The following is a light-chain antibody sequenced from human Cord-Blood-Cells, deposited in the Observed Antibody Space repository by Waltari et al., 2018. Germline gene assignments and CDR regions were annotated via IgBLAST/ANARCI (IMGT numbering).Light chain of an antibody. CDR3: QQYYSTPYT. CDR1: QSVLYSSNNKNY. Sequence: DIVMTQSPDSLAVSLGERATINCKSSQSVLYSSNNKNYLAWYQQKPGQPPKLLIYWASTRESGVPCRFSGSGSGTDFTLTISSLQAEDVAVYYCQQYYSTPYTFGQGTKLEIK. J-gene: IGKJ2*01. V-gene: IGKV4-1*01. CDR2: WAS.